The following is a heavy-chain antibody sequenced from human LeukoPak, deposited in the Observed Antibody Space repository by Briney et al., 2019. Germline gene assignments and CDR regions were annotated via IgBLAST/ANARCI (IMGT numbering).Heavy chain of an antibody. CDR3: ASCYYYHPSGYFLY. J-gene: IGHJ4*02. Sequence: PSETLSLTCTVSGDSIRSSNYYWAWIRQPPGKGLVWLGFIYYTGSTYYNPSLTSRVTISVDTSNNQFSLKLRSVTAADRAVYFCASCYYYHPSGYFLYWGQGTLVTVSS. CDR1: GDSIRSSNYY. CDR2: IYYTGST. D-gene: IGHD3-22*01. V-gene: IGHV4-39*01.